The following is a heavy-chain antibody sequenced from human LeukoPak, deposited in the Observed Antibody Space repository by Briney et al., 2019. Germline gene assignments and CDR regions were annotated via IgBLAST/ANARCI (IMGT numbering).Heavy chain of an antibody. D-gene: IGHD3-10*01. Sequence: GESLKTSCKGSRYSFTSYWIGWVRQIPGKVLELMGIIYPGDSDTRYSPSFQGQVPISADKSISTDYLQWSRLKASDTAMYYCARDMRGDSDAFDIWGQGTMVTVSS. J-gene: IGHJ3*02. V-gene: IGHV5-51*01. CDR1: RYSFTSYW. CDR3: ARDMRGDSDAFDI. CDR2: IYPGDSDT.